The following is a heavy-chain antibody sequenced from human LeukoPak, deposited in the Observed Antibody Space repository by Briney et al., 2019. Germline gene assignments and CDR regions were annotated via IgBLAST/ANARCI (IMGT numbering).Heavy chain of an antibody. CDR3: IADFPYFYGFAV. CDR1: GFTIGTAG. J-gene: IGHJ6*02. V-gene: IGHV3-15*01. CDR2: IKSEGEGATT. Sequence: PGVSLRLSCVSSGFTIGTAGMSWVRQAPGKGLEWLGHIKSEGEGATTDYAAPAKGRFAISRDDSKTMIYLQMSSLKIHDTVIYYCIADFPYFYGFAVWGQGTTVTVSS.